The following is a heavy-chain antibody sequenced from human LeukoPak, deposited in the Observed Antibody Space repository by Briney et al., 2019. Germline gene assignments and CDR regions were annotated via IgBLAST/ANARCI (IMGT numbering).Heavy chain of an antibody. CDR1: GFTVSSNY. CDR3: VSHSDTLTGYSFDY. V-gene: IGHV3-53*01. Sequence: GGSLRLSCAASGFTVSSNYRTWVRQAPGKGLEWVSIIHDSGNTYYADSVKGRFTVTRDTSKNTVSLEMNSLRVDDTAVYYCVSHSDTLTGYSFDYWGQGALVTVSS. D-gene: IGHD3-9*01. J-gene: IGHJ4*02. CDR2: IHDSGNT.